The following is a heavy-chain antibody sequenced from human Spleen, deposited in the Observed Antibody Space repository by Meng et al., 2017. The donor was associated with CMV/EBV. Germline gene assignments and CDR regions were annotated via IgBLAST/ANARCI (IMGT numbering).Heavy chain of an antibody. J-gene: IGHJ4*02. D-gene: IGHD3-10*01. CDR3: ASAERGRFDY. CDR1: GGSISSYY. V-gene: IGHV4-59*01. Sequence: SETLSLTCTVSGGSISSYYWSWIRQPPGKRLEWIGYIYYSGSTNYNPSLKSRVTISVDTSKNQFSLKLNSVTAADTAVYYCASAERGRFDYWGLGTLVTVSS. CDR2: IYYSGST.